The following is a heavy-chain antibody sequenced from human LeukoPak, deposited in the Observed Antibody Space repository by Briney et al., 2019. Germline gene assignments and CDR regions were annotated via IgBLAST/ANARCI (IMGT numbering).Heavy chain of an antibody. V-gene: IGHV3-20*04. J-gene: IGHJ3*02. Sequence: GGSLRLSCAASGFVFDDYGMTWARRTPGKGLEWVSSINWIGGSTGYADSVKGRFTISRDNAKNSLYLHMNSLRAEDTALYFCARDLGYKDYVSAFDIWGQGTMVTVSS. CDR1: GFVFDDYG. CDR2: INWIGGST. CDR3: ARDLGYKDYVSAFDI. D-gene: IGHD5-24*01.